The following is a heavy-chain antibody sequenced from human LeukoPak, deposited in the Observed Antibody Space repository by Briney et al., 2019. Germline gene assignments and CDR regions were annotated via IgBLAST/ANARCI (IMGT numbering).Heavy chain of an antibody. CDR3: AREWGLESSGYYYAY. CDR2: ITPIFGTA. Sequence: SVKVSCKASGGTFIKYTISWVRQRPGQGLEWMGGITPIFGTANFAQKFQGRVSITADGSTSTAFMELSSLRSEDTAVYYCAREWGLESSGYYYAYWGQGTLVTVSS. J-gene: IGHJ4*02. CDR1: GGTFIKYT. V-gene: IGHV1-69*13. D-gene: IGHD3-22*01.